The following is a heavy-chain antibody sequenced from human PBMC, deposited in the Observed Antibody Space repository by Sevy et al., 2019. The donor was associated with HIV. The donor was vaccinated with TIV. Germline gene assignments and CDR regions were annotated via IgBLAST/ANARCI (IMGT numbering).Heavy chain of an antibody. V-gene: IGHV3-74*01. CDR2: INSDGSST. J-gene: IGHJ6*02. Sequence: GESLKISCAASGFTFSSYWMHWVRQAPGKGLVWVSRINSDGSSTSYADSVKGRFTISRDNAKNTLYLQMNSLRAEDTAVYYCARDGSRPNYGMDVWGQGTTVTVSS. CDR3: ARDGSRPNYGMDV. D-gene: IGHD1-1*01. CDR1: GFTFSSYW.